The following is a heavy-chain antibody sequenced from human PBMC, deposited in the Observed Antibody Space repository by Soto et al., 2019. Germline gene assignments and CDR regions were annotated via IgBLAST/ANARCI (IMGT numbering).Heavy chain of an antibody. J-gene: IGHJ6*02. CDR1: GYASSVYY. Sequence: GSLVKGARKASGYASSVYYRRCGSNTPGKGREWMGWINPNSGGTNYAQKFQGWVTMTRDTSISTAYMELSRLRSDDTAVYYFARVRGTSGKNNYSYGLDVCGQGTTVTVSS. CDR2: INPNSGGT. D-gene: IGHD1-26*01. CDR3: ARVRGTSGKNNYSYGLDV. V-gene: IGHV1-2*04.